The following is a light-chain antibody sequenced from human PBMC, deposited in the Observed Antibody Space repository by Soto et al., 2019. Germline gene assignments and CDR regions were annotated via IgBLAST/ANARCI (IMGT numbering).Light chain of an antibody. CDR2: DAS. J-gene: IGKJ4*01. CDR1: QRITTY. Sequence: EIVLTQSPATLSLSPGERATLSCRASQRITTYLAWYQQKPGQAPRLLIYDASNRATGIPARFSGSGSGTDFTLIISSLEPEDFAFYYCQQRSGWPLTFGGGTKVEIK. CDR3: QQRSGWPLT. V-gene: IGKV3-11*01.